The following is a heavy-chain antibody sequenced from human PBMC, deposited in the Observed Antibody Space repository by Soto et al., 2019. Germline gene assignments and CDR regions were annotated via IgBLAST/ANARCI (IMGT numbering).Heavy chain of an antibody. Sequence: QVQLVQSGAEVKEPGASVKVSCKASGYTFTGYYIHWVRQIPGQGPEWMGWINPITGGAKYAQKFQDRVTMTRDTSSSTAYLELNRLTSDDTAVYLCARDQGTWFGELFSYYYGMDVWGQGTTVTVSS. CDR3: ARDQGTWFGELFSYYYGMDV. CDR2: INPITGGA. CDR1: GYTFTGYY. J-gene: IGHJ6*02. V-gene: IGHV1-2*02. D-gene: IGHD3-10*01.